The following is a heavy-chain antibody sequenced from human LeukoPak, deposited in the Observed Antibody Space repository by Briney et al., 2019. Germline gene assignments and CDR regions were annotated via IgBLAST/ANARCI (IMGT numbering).Heavy chain of an antibody. CDR2: ISAYNGNT. V-gene: IGHV1-18*01. D-gene: IGHD3-9*01. Sequence: ASVKVSCKASGYTFTSYGISWVRQAPGQGLEWMGWISAYNGNTNYAQKLQGRVTMTKDTSTSTAYMELRSLRSDDTAVYYCARVLRGAYDDILTGRADYWGQGTLVTVSS. CDR1: GYTFTSYG. CDR3: ARVLRGAYDDILTGRADY. J-gene: IGHJ4*02.